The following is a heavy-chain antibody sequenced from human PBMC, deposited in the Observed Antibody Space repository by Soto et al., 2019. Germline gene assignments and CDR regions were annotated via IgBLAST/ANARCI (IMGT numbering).Heavy chain of an antibody. CDR2: ISGSGDFT. V-gene: IGHV3-23*01. CDR3: ARGPTIFGVGVDAFDI. Sequence: EVQMLESGGGLVQPGGSLRLSSAASGFTLSSYALSWVRQAPGKGLEWVSGISGSGDFTFDADSVRGRFTISRDNSMNTLYLQMNSLRVEDTAVYYCARGPTIFGVGVDAFDIWGQGTMATVSS. J-gene: IGHJ3*02. D-gene: IGHD3-3*01. CDR1: GFTLSSYA.